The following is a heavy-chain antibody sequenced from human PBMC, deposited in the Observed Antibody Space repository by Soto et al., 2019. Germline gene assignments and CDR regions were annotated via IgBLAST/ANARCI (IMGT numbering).Heavy chain of an antibody. J-gene: IGHJ4*02. CDR1: GFTLSSYS. D-gene: IGHD6-13*01. Sequence: EVQLVESGGGLVKPGGSLRLSCAASGFTLSSYSMNWVRQAPGKGLEWVSSITGSSNYIFYADSVKGRFTISRDNVKNSLYLQMNSLRVEDTAGYYCARELTQQLPLDYWGQGTLVTVSS. CDR3: ARELTQQLPLDY. V-gene: IGHV3-21*01. CDR2: ITGSSNYI.